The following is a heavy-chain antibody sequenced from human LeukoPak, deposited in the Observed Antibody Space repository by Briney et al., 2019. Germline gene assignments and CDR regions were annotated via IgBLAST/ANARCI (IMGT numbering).Heavy chain of an antibody. CDR3: AKDRGDNWFDP. CDR1: GFTFSSYG. CDR2: ISYDGSNK. V-gene: IGHV3-30*18. J-gene: IGHJ5*02. Sequence: SGGSLRLSCAASGFTFSSYGMHWVRQAPGKGLEWVAVISYDGSNKYYADSVKGRFTISRDNSKNTLYLQMNSLRAEDTAVYYCAKDRGDNWFDPWGQGTLVTVSS. D-gene: IGHD3-10*01.